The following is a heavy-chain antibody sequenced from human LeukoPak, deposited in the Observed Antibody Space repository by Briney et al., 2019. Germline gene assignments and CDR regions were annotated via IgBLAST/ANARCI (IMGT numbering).Heavy chain of an antibody. CDR1: GFTFREFA. CDR3: SREWGNGNDLRPDS. J-gene: IGHJ4*02. V-gene: IGHV3-49*03. Sequence: PGRSLRLSCTSSGFTFREFAVSWFRQAPGKGLEWIGFIRSSIYGGTPKAAASVKGRFIFSRDDSKGVAYLRMNSLKTDDTAVYYYSREWGNGNDLRPDSWGQGTLVTVSS. D-gene: IGHD1-1*01. CDR2: IRSSIYGGTP.